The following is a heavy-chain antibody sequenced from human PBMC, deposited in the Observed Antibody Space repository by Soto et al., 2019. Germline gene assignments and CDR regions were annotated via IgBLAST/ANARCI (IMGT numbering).Heavy chain of an antibody. Sequence: QVQLQQWGAGLLKPSETLSLTCAVYGGSFSGYYWSWIRQPPGKGLEWIGEINHSGSTSYNPSLKSRVTISVDTSKNQFSLKLSSVTAADTALYYCARGPLVGDYYYGMDVWGQGTTVTVSS. V-gene: IGHV4-34*01. CDR1: GGSFSGYY. J-gene: IGHJ6*02. D-gene: IGHD6-6*01. CDR3: ARGPLVGDYYYGMDV. CDR2: INHSGST.